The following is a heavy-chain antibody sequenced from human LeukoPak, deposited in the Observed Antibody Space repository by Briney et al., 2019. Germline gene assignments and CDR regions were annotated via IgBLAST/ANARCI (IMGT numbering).Heavy chain of an antibody. CDR1: GGSISNNNYY. Sequence: SETLSLTCAVSGGSISNNNYYWAWIRQPPGKGLECIGSIYYSGSPYYNPSLKSRVTISVDTSKNQFSLRLSSVTAADTAVYYCATWRTAKTGFDYWGQGTLVTVSS. J-gene: IGHJ4*02. CDR3: ATWRTAKTGFDY. CDR2: IYYSGSP. D-gene: IGHD1-1*01. V-gene: IGHV4-39*01.